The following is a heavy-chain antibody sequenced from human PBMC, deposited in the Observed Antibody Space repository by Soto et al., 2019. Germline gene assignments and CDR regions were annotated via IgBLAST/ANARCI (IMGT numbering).Heavy chain of an antibody. CDR2: ISVGGGVT. D-gene: IGHD6-19*01. J-gene: IGHJ3*02. Sequence: PGGSLRLSCAASGFTFRSCAMSWVRQAPGKGLEWVSAISVGGGVTYFADSVKGRFSISRDNSKSTLYLVMNSLRAEDTAVYYCAKDQGSGTDDAFDIWGQGTMVTVSS. V-gene: IGHV3-23*01. CDR3: AKDQGSGTDDAFDI. CDR1: GFTFRSCA.